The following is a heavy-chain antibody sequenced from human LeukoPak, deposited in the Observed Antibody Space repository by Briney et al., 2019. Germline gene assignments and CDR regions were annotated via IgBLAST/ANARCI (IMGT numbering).Heavy chain of an antibody. J-gene: IGHJ4*02. CDR1: GYTFTGYY. CDR2: LNPNSGGT. CDR3: ARGRRTGTAFLDY. V-gene: IGHV1-2*02. Sequence: ASVKVSCKGSGYTFTGYYMHWERQAPGQGLEWMGWLNPNSGGTNYAHKFPGRVTMTRDTSISTAYMELSRLRSDDTAVYYCARGRRTGTAFLDYWGQGTLVTVSS. D-gene: IGHD1-1*01.